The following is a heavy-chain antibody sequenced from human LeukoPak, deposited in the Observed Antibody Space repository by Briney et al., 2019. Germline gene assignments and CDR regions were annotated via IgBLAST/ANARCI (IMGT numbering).Heavy chain of an antibody. CDR3: ARDRGYYYDSSGRDAFDI. CDR2: IIPIFGTA. CDR1: GGTFSSYA. D-gene: IGHD3-22*01. J-gene: IGHJ3*02. Sequence: SVKVSXKASGGTFSSYAISWVRQAPGQGLEWMGGIIPIFGTANYAQKFQGRVTITTDESTSTAYMELSSLRSEDTAVYYCARDRGYYYDSSGRDAFDIWSQGTMVTVSS. V-gene: IGHV1-69*05.